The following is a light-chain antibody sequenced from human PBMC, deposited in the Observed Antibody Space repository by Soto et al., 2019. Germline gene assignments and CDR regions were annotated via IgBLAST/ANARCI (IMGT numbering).Light chain of an antibody. V-gene: IGKV3-15*01. CDR2: GAS. Sequence: EIVLTQSPGTLSLSQGERATLSCRASQSVSSNLAWYQQKPGQAPRLLIYGASTRATGIPARFSGSGSGTEFTLTISSLQSEDFAVYYCQRYNNWPRTFGQGTKVEIK. J-gene: IGKJ1*01. CDR1: QSVSSN. CDR3: QRYNNWPRT.